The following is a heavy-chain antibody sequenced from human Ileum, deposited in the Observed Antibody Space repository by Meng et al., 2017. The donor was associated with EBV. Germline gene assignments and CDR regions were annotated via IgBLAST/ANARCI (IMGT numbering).Heavy chain of an antibody. CDR2: VYHDGAT. Sequence: QVQRQESGPGLVTPSGTLSLTCAVSGDSVSGSDWWSWVRQPPGKGLEWIGEVYHDGATNYHPSLKSRVTISLDKSKNEVNLHLNSLTAADTAVYFCARSSPIVRGLDYWGQGTLVTVSS. J-gene: IGHJ4*02. V-gene: IGHV4-4*02. CDR1: GDSVSGSDW. CDR3: ARSSPIVRGLDY. D-gene: IGHD3-10*01.